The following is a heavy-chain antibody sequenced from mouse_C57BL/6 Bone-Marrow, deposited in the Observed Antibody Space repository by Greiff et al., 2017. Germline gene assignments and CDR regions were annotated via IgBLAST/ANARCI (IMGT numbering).Heavy chain of an antibody. D-gene: IGHD2-3*01. Sequence: QVQLQQSGAELVKPGASVKISCKASGYAFSSYWMNWVKQRPGKGLEWIGQIYPGDGDTNYNGKFKGKATLTADKTSSTAYMQLSSLTSEDSAVYFCASDRWLLQYFDVWGTGTTVTVSS. J-gene: IGHJ1*03. CDR2: IYPGDGDT. V-gene: IGHV1-80*01. CDR3: ASDRWLLQYFDV. CDR1: GYAFSSYW.